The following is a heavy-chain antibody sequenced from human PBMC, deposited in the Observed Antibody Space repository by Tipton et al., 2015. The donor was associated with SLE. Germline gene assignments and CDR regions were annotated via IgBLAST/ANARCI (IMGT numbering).Heavy chain of an antibody. J-gene: IGHJ4*02. CDR1: KFTSSIHW. V-gene: IGHV3-7*01. Sequence: SLRLSCGDSKFTSSIHWMHWVRQAPGKGLEWVASLNQDGGETYYVDSVKGRFTISRDNTEKSLYLQMNSLRAEDTAVYYCAREAAGLDYWGQGTPVTVSS. CDR3: AREAAGLDY. CDR2: LNQDGGET. D-gene: IGHD6-13*01.